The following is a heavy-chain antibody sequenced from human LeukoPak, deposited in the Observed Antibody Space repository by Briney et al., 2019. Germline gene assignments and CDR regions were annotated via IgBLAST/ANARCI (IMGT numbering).Heavy chain of an antibody. D-gene: IGHD1-26*01. V-gene: IGHV4-59*01. J-gene: IGHJ4*02. CDR3: VRGGIVGTTARIPLFDY. CDR1: GGSISSYY. CDR2: IYYSGST. Sequence: SETLSLTCTVSGGSISSYYWSWVRQPPGKGLEWIGYIYYSGSTNYNPSLKSRVTMSVDTSKNQFSLKLSSVTAADTAVYYCVRGGIVGTTARIPLFDYWDQGTLVTVSS.